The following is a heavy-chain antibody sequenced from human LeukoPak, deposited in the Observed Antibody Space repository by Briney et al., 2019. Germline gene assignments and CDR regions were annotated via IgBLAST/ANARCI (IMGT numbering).Heavy chain of an antibody. CDR3: ARECYYDSSGYYYEANWFDP. CDR2: ISSSSSYI. Sequence: GGSLRLSCAASGFKFSSYSMKWVRQAPGKGLEWVSFISSSSSYIYYADSLKGRFTISRDNAKNSLYLQMNSLRAEDTAVYYCARECYYDSSGYYYEANWFDPWGQGTLVTVSS. J-gene: IGHJ5*02. D-gene: IGHD3-22*01. CDR1: GFKFSSYS. V-gene: IGHV3-21*01.